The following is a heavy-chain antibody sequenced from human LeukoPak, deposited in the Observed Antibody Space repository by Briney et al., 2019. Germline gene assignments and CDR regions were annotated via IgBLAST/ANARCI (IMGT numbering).Heavy chain of an antibody. CDR1: GFTFSSYD. Sequence: GGSLRLSCAASGFTFSSYDMHWVRQATGKGLEWVSAIGTAGDTYYPGSVKGRFTISRENAKNSLYLQMNSLRAGDTAVYYCARGQGRATVTTFFAVAGGAFDIWGQGTMVTVSS. V-gene: IGHV3-13*01. D-gene: IGHD4-17*01. J-gene: IGHJ3*02. CDR3: ARGQGRATVTTFFAVAGGAFDI. CDR2: IGTAGDT.